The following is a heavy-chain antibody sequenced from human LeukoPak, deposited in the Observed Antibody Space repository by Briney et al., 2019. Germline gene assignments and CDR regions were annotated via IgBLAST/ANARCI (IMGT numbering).Heavy chain of an antibody. CDR3: AKDRIPGGKYSIDF. V-gene: IGHV3-23*01. CDR2: IVGNGGGI. D-gene: IGHD2-8*02. CDR1: GFTFSTYA. Sequence: PGGSLRLSCAASGFTFSTYAMNWVRQAPGKGLEWVSVIVGNGGGIHYADSVKGRFTISRDNSKNTLYLQMNSLRAEDTAVYYCAKDRIPGGKYSIDFWGQGTLVTVSS. J-gene: IGHJ4*02.